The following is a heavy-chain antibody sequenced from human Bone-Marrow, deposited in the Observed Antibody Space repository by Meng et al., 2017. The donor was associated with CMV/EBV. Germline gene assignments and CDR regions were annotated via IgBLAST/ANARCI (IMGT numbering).Heavy chain of an antibody. CDR3: AKDRSKEDGMDV. V-gene: IGHV3-9*01. J-gene: IGHJ6*02. Sequence: SLKISCAASGFTFDDYAMYWVRQAPGKGLEWVSGISWNSGSIGYADSVKGRFTISRDNAKNSLYLQMNSLRAEDTALYYCAKDRSKEDGMDVWGQGTTVTVSS. D-gene: IGHD3-10*01. CDR1: GFTFDDYA. CDR2: ISWNSGSI.